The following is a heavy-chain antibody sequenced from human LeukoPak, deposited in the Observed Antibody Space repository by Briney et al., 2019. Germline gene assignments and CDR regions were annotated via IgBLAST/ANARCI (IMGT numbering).Heavy chain of an antibody. CDR3: ARDSADTAMALYYYMDV. Sequence: SSQTLSLTCTVSGGSISSGDYYWSWIRQPPGKGLEWIGYIYYSGSTYYNPSLKSRVTISVDTSKNQFSLKLSPVTAADTAVYYCARDSADTAMALYYYMDVWGKGTTVTVSS. J-gene: IGHJ6*03. D-gene: IGHD5-18*01. CDR1: GGSISSGDYY. CDR2: IYYSGST. V-gene: IGHV4-30-4*08.